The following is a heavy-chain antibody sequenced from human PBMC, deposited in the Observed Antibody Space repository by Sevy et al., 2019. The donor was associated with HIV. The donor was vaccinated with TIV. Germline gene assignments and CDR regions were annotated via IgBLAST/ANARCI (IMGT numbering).Heavy chain of an antibody. D-gene: IGHD2-21*02. V-gene: IGHV3-15*01. CDR2: IKCKADGGTT. CDR1: GFTFSYAW. Sequence: GGSLRLSCAASGFTFSYAWMSWVRQAPGKGLEWLGRIKCKADGGTTDYAEPVKGRFTISRDDSKNTLYLQMNSLKTEDTAVYYCSTDPIIVLLVTDGMDVWGQGTTVTVSS. CDR3: STDPIIVLLVTDGMDV. J-gene: IGHJ6*02.